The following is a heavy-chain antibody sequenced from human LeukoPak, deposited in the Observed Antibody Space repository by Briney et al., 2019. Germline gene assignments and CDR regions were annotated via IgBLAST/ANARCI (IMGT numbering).Heavy chain of an antibody. CDR1: GGSIRYYY. D-gene: IGHD6-13*01. V-gene: IGHV4-59*01. J-gene: IGHJ4*02. CDR3: ARGPTVPSSSWYVPDY. Sequence: PSETLSLNCSVSGGSIRYYYWVWMPPPTGKALEGSGYISYGWSTYYNPSPKRRVTRSANPSKNQFSLSLNSVTAAATALYYCARGPTVPSSSWYVPDYWGQGTLVTVSP. CDR2: ISYGWST.